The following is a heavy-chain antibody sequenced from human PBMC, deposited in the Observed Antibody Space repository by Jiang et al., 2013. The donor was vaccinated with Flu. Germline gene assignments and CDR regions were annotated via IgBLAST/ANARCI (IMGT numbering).Heavy chain of an antibody. CDR3: ARAARGTFDY. V-gene: IGHV6-1*01. CDR2: TYYRSRWYN. Sequence: QSPSRGLEWLGRTYYRSRWYNDYADSVKSRIIINPETSENQFSLQLNSVTPEDTAVYYCARAARGTFDYWGQGTLVTVSS. J-gene: IGHJ4*02.